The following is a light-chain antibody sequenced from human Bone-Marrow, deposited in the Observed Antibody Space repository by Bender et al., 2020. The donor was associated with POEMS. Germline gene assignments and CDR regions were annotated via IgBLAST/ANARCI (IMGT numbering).Light chain of an antibody. Sequence: QSALTQPPSASGSPGQSVTISCTGTSGDVGGYNYVSWYQQHPGKAPKLIIYDVNKRPSGVPDRFSGSKSGNTASLTISGLQTEDEADYYCCSYAGSISWVFGGGAKLTVL. CDR3: CSYAGSISWV. J-gene: IGLJ3*02. V-gene: IGLV2-8*01. CDR1: SGDVGGYNY. CDR2: DVN.